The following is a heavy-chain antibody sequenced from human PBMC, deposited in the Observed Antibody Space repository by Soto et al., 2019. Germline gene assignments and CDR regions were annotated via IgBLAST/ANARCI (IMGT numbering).Heavy chain of an antibody. V-gene: IGHV5-51*01. CDR1: GYSFTSYW. J-gene: IGHJ6*02. CDR2: IYPGDSDT. CDR3: ARRHYYDSSGYPIFYYYYGMDV. Sequence: RGESLKISCKGSGYSFTSYWIGWVRQMPGKGLEWMGIIYPGDSDTRYSPSFQGQVTISADKSISTAYLQWSSLKASDTAMYYCARRHYYDSSGYPIFYYYYGMDVWGQGTTVTVSS. D-gene: IGHD3-22*01.